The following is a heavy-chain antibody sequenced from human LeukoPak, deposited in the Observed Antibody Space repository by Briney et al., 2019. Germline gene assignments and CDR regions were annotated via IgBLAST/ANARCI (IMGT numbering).Heavy chain of an antibody. CDR2: INNSGGT. V-gene: IGHV4-34*01. CDR1: GGSFSAYY. CDR3: ARPGWSTDY. D-gene: IGHD2-15*01. Sequence: SETLSLTCVVYGGSFSAYYWSWIRQPPGKGLEWIGEINNSGGTNYNPSLKSRVTMSVDTSKNQFSLKLSSVTAADTAVCYCARPGWSTDYWGQGTLVTVSS. J-gene: IGHJ4*02.